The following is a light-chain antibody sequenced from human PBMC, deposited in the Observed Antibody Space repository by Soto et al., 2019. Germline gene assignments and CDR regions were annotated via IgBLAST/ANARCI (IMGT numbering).Light chain of an antibody. CDR3: QQYNGYGR. V-gene: IGKV1-5*03. CDR1: QSISSW. J-gene: IGKJ1*01. CDR2: KAP. Sequence: IQLSQSPSTLSASVGDRFTITCRASQSISSWLAWYQQKPGKAPKLLIHKAPSLQSGVPSRFSGSGSGTEFTLTISSLDPDDFATYYCQQYNGYGRFGQGTKVDIK.